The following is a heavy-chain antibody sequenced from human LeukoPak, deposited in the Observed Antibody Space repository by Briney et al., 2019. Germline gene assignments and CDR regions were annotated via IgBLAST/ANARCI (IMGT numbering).Heavy chain of an antibody. V-gene: IGHV1-69*13. J-gene: IGHJ4*02. CDR1: GGISSSYA. D-gene: IGHD6-13*01. Sequence: ASVKVSCKASGGISSSYAISWVRQAPGQGLEWMGGIIPIFGTANYARKFQGRVTITADESTTTAHMELSSLRSEDTAVYYCARERQQLPGFDYWGQGTLVTVSS. CDR3: ARERQQLPGFDY. CDR2: IIPIFGTA.